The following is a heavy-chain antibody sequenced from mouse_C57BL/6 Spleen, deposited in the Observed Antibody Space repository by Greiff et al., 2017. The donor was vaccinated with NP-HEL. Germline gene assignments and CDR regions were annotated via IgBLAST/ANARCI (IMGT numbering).Heavy chain of an antibody. CDR1: GYTFTSYW. CDR2: INPSNGGT. J-gene: IGHJ1*03. D-gene: IGHD1-1*01. CDR3: ARSYYGSSDWYFDV. V-gene: IGHV1-53*01. Sequence: QVQLQQSGTELVKPGASVKLSCKASGYTFTSYWMHWVKQRPGQGLEWIGNINPSNGGTNYNEKFKSKATLTVDKSSSTAYMQLSSLTSEDSAVYYCARSYYGSSDWYFDVGGTGTTVTVSS.